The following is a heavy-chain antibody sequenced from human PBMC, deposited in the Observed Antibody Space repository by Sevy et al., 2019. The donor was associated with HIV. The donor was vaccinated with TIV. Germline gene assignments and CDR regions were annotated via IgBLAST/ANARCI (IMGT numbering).Heavy chain of an antibody. D-gene: IGHD6-19*01. V-gene: IGHV3-30*14. J-gene: IGHJ4*01. Sequence: GGSLRLSCAASGFTFSSHAMHWVRQAPGKGLEWVALISYDGVIKYYAESVKGRFTISRDNSKNTLYLQMNSLRADDTAVYFFAREAGYYPGWSPGNYWGQGTLVTVSS. CDR3: AREAGYYPGWSPGNY. CDR1: GFTFSSHA. CDR2: ISYDGVIK.